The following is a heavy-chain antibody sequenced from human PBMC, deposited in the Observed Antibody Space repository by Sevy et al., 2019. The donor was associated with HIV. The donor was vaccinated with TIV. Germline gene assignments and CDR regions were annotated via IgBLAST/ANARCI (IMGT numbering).Heavy chain of an antibody. Sequence: GGSLRLSCAASGFSFNSYWMHWVRQAPGKGLEWVSHISDDGISTTYADSVKGRFTISRDNSKSSVYLQMNNLRPEDTAVYYCAREGCTKPHDYWGQGTLVTVSS. J-gene: IGHJ4*02. CDR1: GFSFNSYW. V-gene: IGHV3-74*01. D-gene: IGHD2-8*01. CDR3: AREGCTKPHDY. CDR2: ISDDGIST.